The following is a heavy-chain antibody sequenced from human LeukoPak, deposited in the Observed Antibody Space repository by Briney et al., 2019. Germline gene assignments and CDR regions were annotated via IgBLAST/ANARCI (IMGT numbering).Heavy chain of an antibody. CDR2: IKQDGSEI. D-gene: IGHD3-10*01. V-gene: IGHV3-7*01. Sequence: GSLRLSCAASGFTFRNYWMTWVRQAPGKGLEWVANIKQDGSEIFYVDSVKGRFTISRDNARNSLYLQMNSLRAEDTAVYYCARTPDGVDYWGQGTLVTVSS. J-gene: IGHJ4*02. CDR1: GFTFRNYW. CDR3: ARTPDGVDY.